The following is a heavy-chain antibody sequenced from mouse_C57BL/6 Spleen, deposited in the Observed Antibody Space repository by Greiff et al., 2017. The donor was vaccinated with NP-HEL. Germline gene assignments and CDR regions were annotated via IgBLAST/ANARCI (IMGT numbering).Heavy chain of an antibody. CDR1: GFTFSDDW. D-gene: IGHD1-1*01. CDR3: TLYYYGSSPRFAY. J-gene: IGHJ3*01. CDR2: IRNKANNHAT. Sequence: EVMLVESGGGLVQPGGSMKLSCAASGFTFSDDWMDWVRQSPEQGLEWVAEIRNKANNHATYYAESVKGRFTISRDDSKSSVYLQMNSLRAEDTGIYYCTLYYYGSSPRFAYWGQGTLVTVSA. V-gene: IGHV6-6*01.